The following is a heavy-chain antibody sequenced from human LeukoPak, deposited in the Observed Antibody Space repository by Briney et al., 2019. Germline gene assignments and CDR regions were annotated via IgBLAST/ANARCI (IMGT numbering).Heavy chain of an antibody. V-gene: IGHV4-30-2*01. D-gene: IGHD6-13*01. CDR3: ARRSRIAAAGAFDY. Sequence: SETLSLTCAVSGGSISSGGYSWSWIRQPPGKGLEWIGYIYHSGSTYYNPSLKSRVTISVDRSKNQFSLKLSSVTAADTAVYYCARRSRIAAAGAFDYWGQGTLVTVSS. CDR2: IYHSGST. J-gene: IGHJ4*02. CDR1: GGSISSGGYS.